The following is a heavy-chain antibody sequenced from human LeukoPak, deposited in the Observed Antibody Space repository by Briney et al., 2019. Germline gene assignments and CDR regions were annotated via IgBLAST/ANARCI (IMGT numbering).Heavy chain of an antibody. Sequence: GESLKISFHGSGYRFTSYWIRWVRPMPGKGLEWMGMIYPGDSDTRYSPSFQGHVTISADKSISTAYLQWNSLKASDTAMYYCARHISDCGGDCPFDYWGQGTLVTVSS. CDR1: GYRFTSYW. V-gene: IGHV5-51*01. J-gene: IGHJ4*02. CDR2: IYPGDSDT. CDR3: ARHISDCGGDCPFDY. D-gene: IGHD2-21*02.